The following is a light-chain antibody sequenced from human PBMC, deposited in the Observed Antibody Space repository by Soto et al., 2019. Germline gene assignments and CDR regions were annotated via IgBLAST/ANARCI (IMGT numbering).Light chain of an antibody. CDR2: DVS. J-gene: IGLJ1*01. V-gene: IGLV2-11*01. Sequence: QSALTQPRSVSGSPGQSVTIYCTGTSSDVGGYNYVSWYQQHPGKAPKLMIYDVSKRPSGVPDRFSGSKSGNTASLTISGLQAEDEADYYCCSYAGSLDVFGTGTKLTVL. CDR3: CSYAGSLDV. CDR1: SSDVGGYNY.